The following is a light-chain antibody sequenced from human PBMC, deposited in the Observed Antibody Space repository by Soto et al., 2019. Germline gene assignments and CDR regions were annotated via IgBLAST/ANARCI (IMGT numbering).Light chain of an antibody. V-gene: IGLV2-14*01. CDR2: EVS. J-gene: IGLJ1*01. CDR3: NSYASGNARV. Sequence: HSVLTQPASVSGSPGQSITISCTGTSSDIGDYDYVSWYQQHPGKAPKLLISEVSNRPSGVSNRFSGSKSGNTASLTISGLQAEDEADYYCNSYASGNARVFGTGTKVTVL. CDR1: SSDIGDYDY.